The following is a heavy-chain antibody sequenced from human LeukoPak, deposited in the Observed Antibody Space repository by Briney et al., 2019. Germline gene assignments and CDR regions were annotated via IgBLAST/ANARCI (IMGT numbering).Heavy chain of an antibody. D-gene: IGHD3-10*01. J-gene: IGHJ4*02. CDR2: ISRSSSYT. Sequence: KPGGSLRLSCAASGFTFSDYYMSWIRQAPGKGLEWVSYISRSSSYTDYADSVKGRFTISRDNAKNSLYLQMNSLRAEDTAVYYCARGDYYGSGSYYKFDYWGQGTLVTVSS. CDR1: GFTFSDYY. V-gene: IGHV3-11*06. CDR3: ARGDYYGSGSYYKFDY.